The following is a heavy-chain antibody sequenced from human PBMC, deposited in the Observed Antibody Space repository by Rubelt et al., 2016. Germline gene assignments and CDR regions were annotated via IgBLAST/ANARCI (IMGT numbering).Heavy chain of an antibody. CDR2: IYHSGST. J-gene: IGHJ4*02. V-gene: IGHV4-39*07. Sequence: QLQLQESGPGLVKPSETLSLTCTVSGGSISSSSYYWGWIRQPPGKGLEWIGSIYHSGSTDYNPSLKSRVTISVDTSKNQFSLKLSSVTAADTAVYYCARDHSSGWYLEGFFDYWGQGTLVTVSS. D-gene: IGHD6-19*01. CDR1: GGSISSSSYY. CDR3: ARDHSSGWYLEGFFDY.